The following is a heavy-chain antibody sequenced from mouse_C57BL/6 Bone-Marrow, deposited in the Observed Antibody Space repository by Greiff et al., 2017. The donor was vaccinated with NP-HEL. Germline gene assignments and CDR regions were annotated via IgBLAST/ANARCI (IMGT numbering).Heavy chain of an antibody. CDR1: GFTFSSYG. CDR3: ARSLYYDYRHWYFDV. CDR2: ISSGGSYT. V-gene: IGHV5-6*01. D-gene: IGHD2-4*01. J-gene: IGHJ1*03. Sequence: EVQVVESGGDLVKPGGSLKLSCAASGFTFSSYGMSWVRQTPDKRLEWVATISSGGSYTYYPDTVKGRFTISRDNAKNTLYLQMSSLKTEDTAMYYCARSLYYDYRHWYFDVWGTGTTLTVSS.